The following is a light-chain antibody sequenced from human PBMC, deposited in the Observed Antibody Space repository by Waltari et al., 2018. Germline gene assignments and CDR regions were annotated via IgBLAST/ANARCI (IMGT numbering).Light chain of an antibody. CDR2: DVS. J-gene: IGLJ2*01. V-gene: IGLV2-14*03. Sequence: QSALTQPSPVSGSPGQPITISCTGTSIDVGGYNYVSWYQQHPGKAPKLMIYDVSNRPSGVSNRFSGSKSGNTASLTISGLQAEDEADYYCSSYTSSSTVVFGGGTKLTVL. CDR1: SIDVGGYNY. CDR3: SSYTSSSTVV.